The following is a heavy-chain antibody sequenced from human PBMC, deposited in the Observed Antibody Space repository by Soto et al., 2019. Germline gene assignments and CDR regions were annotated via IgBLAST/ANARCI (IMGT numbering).Heavy chain of an antibody. CDR1: GGTFSSYT. CDR3: ARKDYYASGIYHFDY. D-gene: IGHD3-10*01. CDR2: IIPILGIA. Sequence: SVKVSCKASGGTFSSYTISWVRQAPGQGLEWMGRIIPILGIANYAQKFQGRVTLTRDISASTAYMELSSLTSEDTGVYYCARKDYYASGIYHFDYWGHGTLVTVSS. J-gene: IGHJ5*01. V-gene: IGHV1-69*02.